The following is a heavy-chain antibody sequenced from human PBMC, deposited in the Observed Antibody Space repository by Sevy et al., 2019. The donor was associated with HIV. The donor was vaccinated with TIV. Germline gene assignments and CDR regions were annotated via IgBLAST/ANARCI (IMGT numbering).Heavy chain of an antibody. V-gene: IGHV3-33*01. J-gene: IGHJ6*02. CDR1: GFSFSSYD. D-gene: IGHD5-18*01. Sequence: GGSLRLSCAASGFSFSSYDMHWVRQAPGMGLEWVAVIRYDGSNKHYGDSVKGRFTISRDNSKNALYLQMSSLRAEDTAVYYGAREKVDTSMIFVEYYGMDVWGQGTTVTVSS. CDR2: IRYDGSNK. CDR3: AREKVDTSMIFVEYYGMDV.